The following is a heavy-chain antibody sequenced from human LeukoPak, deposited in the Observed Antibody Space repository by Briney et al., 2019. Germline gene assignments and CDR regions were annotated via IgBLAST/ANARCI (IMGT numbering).Heavy chain of an antibody. CDR2: ISSSRRTI. D-gene: IGHD6-19*01. Sequence: GGSLRLSCAASGFTFSSYNINWVRQAPGKGLEWVSYISSSRRTISYADSVKGRFTISRDNAKNSLYLQMNSLRAEDTALYYCAKVHSSGSFDYWGQGTLVTVSS. CDR3: AKVHSSGSFDY. V-gene: IGHV3-48*04. CDR1: GFTFSSYN. J-gene: IGHJ4*02.